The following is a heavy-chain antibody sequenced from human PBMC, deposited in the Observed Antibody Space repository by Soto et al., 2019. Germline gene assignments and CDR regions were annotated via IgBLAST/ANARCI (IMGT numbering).Heavy chain of an antibody. CDR1: GGSISNYF. D-gene: IGHD3-3*01. CDR2: IDNSGST. J-gene: IGHJ4*02. CDR3: ARGGQDFWSGPFDY. V-gene: IGHV4-4*07. Sequence: LSLTCTVSGGSISNYFCNWIRQPAGKGLEWIGRIDNSGSTNYNPSLKSRITMSADTSRNQFSLKLNSVTAADTAVYYCARGGQDFWSGPFDYWGQGALVTV.